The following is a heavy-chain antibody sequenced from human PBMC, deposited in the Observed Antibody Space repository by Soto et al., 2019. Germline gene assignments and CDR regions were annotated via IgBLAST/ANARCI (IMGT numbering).Heavy chain of an antibody. CDR1: EGSISSYY. Sequence: LSETWSVAEGSISSYYWSWIRQPPGKGLEWIGYIYYSGSTNYNPSLKSRVTISVDTSKNQFSLKLSSVTAADTAVYYCARGLVRGVAFSYWGQGTLVTVSS. V-gene: IGHV4-59*01. D-gene: IGHD3-10*01. CDR3: ARGLVRGVAFSY. J-gene: IGHJ4*02. CDR2: IYYSGST.